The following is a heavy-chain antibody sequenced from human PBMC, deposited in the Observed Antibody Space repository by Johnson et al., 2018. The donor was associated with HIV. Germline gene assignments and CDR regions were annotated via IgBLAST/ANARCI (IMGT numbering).Heavy chain of an antibody. Sequence: VQLVESGGGLIQPGGSLRLSCAASGFTVSSNYMNWVRQAPGKGLVWVSRINSDGSSTSYADTVKGRFTISRDSSKDTLYLQMNSLRAEDTAVYYCTRGGGAYCGSDCLRTFDVWGQGTVLTVS. V-gene: IGHV3-74*02. CDR2: INSDGSST. CDR3: TRGGGAYCGSDCLRTFDV. D-gene: IGHD2-21*02. CDR1: GFTVSSNY. J-gene: IGHJ3*01.